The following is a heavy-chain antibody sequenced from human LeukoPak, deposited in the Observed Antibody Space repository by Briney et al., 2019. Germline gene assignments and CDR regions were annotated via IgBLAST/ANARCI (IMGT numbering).Heavy chain of an antibody. CDR1: GDSISSSSYY. CDR2: IYYSGST. CDR3: AEGGYYYDSSGSRGDAFDI. Sequence: PSETLSLTCTVSGDSISSSSYYWGWIRQPPGKGLEWIGSIYYSGSTYYNPSLKSRVTISVDTSKNQFSLKLSSVTAADTAVYYCAEGGYYYDSSGSRGDAFDIWGQGTMVTVSS. J-gene: IGHJ3*02. V-gene: IGHV4-39*01. D-gene: IGHD3-22*01.